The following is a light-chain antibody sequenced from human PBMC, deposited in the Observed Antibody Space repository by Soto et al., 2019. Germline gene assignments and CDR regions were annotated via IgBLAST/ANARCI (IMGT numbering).Light chain of an antibody. V-gene: IGKV1-5*03. J-gene: IGKJ2*01. CDR2: KAS. CDR3: QQYNSYPYT. CDR1: QSISSW. Sequence: DIPMTQSPSTPSVSVGDRVTITCRASQSISSWLAWYQQKPGKAPKLLIYKASSLESGVPSRFSGSGSGTEFTLTISSLQPDDFATYYCQQYNSYPYTFGQGTKLEIK.